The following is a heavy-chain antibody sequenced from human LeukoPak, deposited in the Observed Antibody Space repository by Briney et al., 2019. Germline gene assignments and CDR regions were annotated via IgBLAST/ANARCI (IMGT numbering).Heavy chain of an antibody. V-gene: IGHV3-23*01. CDR2: ISSSVSST. CDR1: GFTFDSYA. J-gene: IGHJ4*02. CDR3: AKRGASSWSSFDY. D-gene: IGHD6-13*01. Sequence: GGSLGLSCAASGFTFDSYAMSWVRQAPGRGLEWVSTISSSVSSTYYADSVKGRFTISRDNSKNTLYLQMNSLRAEDTAVYYCAKRGASSWSSFDYWGQGTLVAVSS.